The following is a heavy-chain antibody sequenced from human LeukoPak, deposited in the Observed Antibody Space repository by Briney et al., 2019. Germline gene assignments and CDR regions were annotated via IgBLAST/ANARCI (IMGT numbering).Heavy chain of an antibody. Sequence: QPGGTLRLSCAASGFTFSTYGMGWVRQAPGKGLEWVSGINDNGGTSTLYADSVKGRFTISRDNSKSTLYLQMNSLRADDTAVYYCAKEGVQTPGDWYFDLWGRGTLVTVSS. CDR1: GFTFSTYG. D-gene: IGHD4/OR15-4a*01. V-gene: IGHV3-23*01. CDR3: AKEGVQTPGDWYFDL. CDR2: INDNGGTST. J-gene: IGHJ2*01.